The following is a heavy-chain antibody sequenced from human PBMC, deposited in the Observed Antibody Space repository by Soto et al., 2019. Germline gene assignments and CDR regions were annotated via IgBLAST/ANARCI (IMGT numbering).Heavy chain of an antibody. V-gene: IGHV3-33*01. Sequence: GASVKVSCKASGGTFSSYGMHWVRQAPGKGLEWVAVIWYDGSNKYYADSVKGRFTISRDNSKNTLYLQMNSLRAEDTAVYYCAREVFFPMIVAPNSNWFDPWGQGTLVTVSS. CDR2: IWYDGSNK. CDR3: AREVFFPMIVAPNSNWFDP. CDR1: GGTFSSYG. D-gene: IGHD3-22*01. J-gene: IGHJ5*02.